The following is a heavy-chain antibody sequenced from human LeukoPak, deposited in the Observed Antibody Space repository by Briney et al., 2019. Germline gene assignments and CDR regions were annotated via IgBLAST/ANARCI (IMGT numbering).Heavy chain of an antibody. Sequence: GASVKVSCKASGYTFTNYYMHWVRQAPGQGLEWMGWINPNSGGTNYAQKFQGRVTMTRDTSITTAYMELSRLRSDDTAVYYCARVFRSITARLDFDYWGQGTLVTVSS. V-gene: IGHV1-2*02. D-gene: IGHD6-6*01. CDR3: ARVFRSITARLDFDY. CDR1: GYTFTNYY. J-gene: IGHJ4*02. CDR2: INPNSGGT.